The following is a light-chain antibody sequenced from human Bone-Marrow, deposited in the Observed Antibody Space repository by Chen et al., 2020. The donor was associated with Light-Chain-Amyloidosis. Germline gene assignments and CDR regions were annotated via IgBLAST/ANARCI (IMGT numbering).Light chain of an antibody. J-gene: IGLJ3*02. CDR2: DDS. CDR1: NIGSTS. CDR3: QVWDRSSDRPM. Sequence: SYVLTQPSSVSVAPGQTATIACGGNNIGSTSVHWYQQTPGQAPLLVVYDDSDRPSGIPERWSGYNSGNTATLTISRVEAGDEADYYCQVWDRSSDRPMFGGGTKLTVL. V-gene: IGLV3-21*02.